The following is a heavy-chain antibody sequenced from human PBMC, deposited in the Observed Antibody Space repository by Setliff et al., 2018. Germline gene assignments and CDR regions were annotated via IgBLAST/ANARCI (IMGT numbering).Heavy chain of an antibody. J-gene: IGHJ4*02. CDR1: GYNFISYG. CDR3: ARAPLESGYNYGQGHYFDY. CDR2: ISPANGNT. D-gene: IGHD5-18*01. Sequence: ASVKVSCKASGYNFISYGISWVRQAPGQGLEWMGWISPANGNTNYIQRFQDRVTMTIDTSTSTIYMELRSLRSDYTAVYYCARAPLESGYNYGQGHYFDYWGQGTLVTVSS. V-gene: IGHV1-18*01.